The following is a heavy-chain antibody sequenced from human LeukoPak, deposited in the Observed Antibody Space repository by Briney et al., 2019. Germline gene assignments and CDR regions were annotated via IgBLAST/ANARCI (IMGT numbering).Heavy chain of an antibody. J-gene: IGHJ6*03. CDR3: ARVRGYSGYGYYMDV. D-gene: IGHD5-12*01. CDR2: INHSGST. Sequence: SQTLSLTCTVSGGSISSGGYYWSWIRQPPGKGLEWIGEINHSGSTNYNPPLKSRVTISVDTSKNQFSLKLSSVTAADTAVYYCARVRGYSGYGYYMDVWGKGTTVTVSS. CDR1: GGSISSGGYY. V-gene: IGHV4-30-2*01.